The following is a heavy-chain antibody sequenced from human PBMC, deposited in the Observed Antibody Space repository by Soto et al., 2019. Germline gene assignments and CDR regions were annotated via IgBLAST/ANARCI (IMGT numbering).Heavy chain of an antibody. CDR3: ARLAPIAAADGMDV. CDR1: GYSISSGYY. Sequence: SETLSLTCAVSGYSISSGYYWGWIRQSPGKGLEWIGSIYHSGSTYYNPSLKSRVITSVDTSKNQFSLKLSSVTAADTAVYYCARLAPIAAADGMDVWGQGTTVTVS. J-gene: IGHJ6*02. D-gene: IGHD6-13*01. V-gene: IGHV4-38-2*01. CDR2: IYHSGST.